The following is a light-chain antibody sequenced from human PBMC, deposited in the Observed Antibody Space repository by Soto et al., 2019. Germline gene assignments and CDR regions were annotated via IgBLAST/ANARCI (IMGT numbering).Light chain of an antibody. V-gene: IGLV2-8*01. Sequence: QPVLTQPPSASGSPGQSVTISCTGTSSDVGGYNFVSWYQQHPGKAPKLMIYEVSERPSGVPDRFSGSKSGNTASLTVSGLQAEDGADYYCSSYAGSNIVVFGGGTKLTVL. J-gene: IGLJ2*01. CDR3: SSYAGSNIVV. CDR1: SSDVGGYNF. CDR2: EVS.